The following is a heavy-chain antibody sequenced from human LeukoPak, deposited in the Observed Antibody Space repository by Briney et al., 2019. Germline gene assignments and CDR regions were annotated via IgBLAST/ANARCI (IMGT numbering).Heavy chain of an antibody. J-gene: IGHJ4*02. CDR3: ARGSFGDYAYGLDY. CDR1: GDSVSSNSAA. Sequence: SQTLSLTCAISGDSVSSNSAAWNWIRQSPSRGLEWLGRTYYRSKWYNDYAVSVKSRITINPDTSKNQFSLKLSSVTAADTAVYYCARGSFGDYAYGLDYWGQGTLVTVSS. D-gene: IGHD4-17*01. V-gene: IGHV6-1*01. CDR2: TYYRSKWYN.